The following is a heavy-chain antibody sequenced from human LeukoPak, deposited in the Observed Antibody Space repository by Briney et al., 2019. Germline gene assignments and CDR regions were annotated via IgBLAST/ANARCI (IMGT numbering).Heavy chain of an antibody. J-gene: IGHJ4*02. V-gene: IGHV3-7*01. CDR3: ARLGTAEGTLEDY. Sequence: GGSLRLSCAASGFTFSNHWMSWVRQPPGKGLEWVANIKHDGSEKYCVDSVEGRFTISRDNAKNSLHLQMNSLRAEDTAVYYCARLGTAEGTLEDYWGQGTLVTVSS. D-gene: IGHD6-13*01. CDR1: GFTFSNHW. CDR2: IKHDGSEK.